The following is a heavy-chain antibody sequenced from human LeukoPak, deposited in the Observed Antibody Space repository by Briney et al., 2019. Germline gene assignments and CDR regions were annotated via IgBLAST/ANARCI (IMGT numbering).Heavy chain of an antibody. CDR3: ARLSWGDSAYDY. J-gene: IGHJ4*02. CDR2: ISTNGGST. D-gene: IGHD2-21*02. V-gene: IGHV3-64*01. Sequence: GGSLRLSCAASGFTFSSYAMHWVRQAPWKGLQYVSAISTNGGSTYYTNSVKGRFTISRDNSKNAMYLKMGSLRAEDMAVYYCARLSWGDSAYDYWGKGTLVTVSS. CDR1: GFTFSSYA.